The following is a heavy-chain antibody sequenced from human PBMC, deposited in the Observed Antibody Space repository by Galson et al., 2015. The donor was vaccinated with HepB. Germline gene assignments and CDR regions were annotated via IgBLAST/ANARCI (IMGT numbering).Heavy chain of an antibody. D-gene: IGHD2-21*01. CDR1: GYTFTSYA. CDR3: ARGLVIHDY. V-gene: IGHV1-8*02. CDR2: INPNSGNT. Sequence: SVKVSCKASGYTFTSYAMNWVRQAPGQGLEWMGWINPNSGNTGYAQKFQGRVTMTRNTSISTAYMELSSLRSEDTAVYYCARGLVIHDYWGQGTLVTVSS. J-gene: IGHJ4*02.